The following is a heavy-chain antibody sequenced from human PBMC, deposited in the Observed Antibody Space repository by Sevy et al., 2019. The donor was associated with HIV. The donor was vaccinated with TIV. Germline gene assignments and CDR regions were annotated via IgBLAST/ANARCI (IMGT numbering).Heavy chain of an antibody. Sequence: GGSLRLSCEASGFKFDDYGLSWVRQAPGKGLEWVSGINWSGDSTGYADSVKGRFTISRDDAKNSLYLQMNSLTVEDTALYYCVRELFYDGSGLWGQGTLLTVSS. CDR1: GFKFDDYG. J-gene: IGHJ4*02. V-gene: IGHV3-20*04. CDR2: INWSGDST. D-gene: IGHD3-22*01. CDR3: VRELFYDGSGL.